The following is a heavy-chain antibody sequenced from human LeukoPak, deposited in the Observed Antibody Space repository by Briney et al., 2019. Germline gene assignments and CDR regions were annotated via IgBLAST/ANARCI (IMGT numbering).Heavy chain of an antibody. CDR1: GGSISSGSYY. CDR3: AQDRFSFVR. J-gene: IGHJ1*01. Sequence: SETLSLTRTVSGGSISSGSYYWSWIRQPAGKGLEWIGRIYTSGSTNYNPSLKSRVTISVDTSKNQFSLKLSSVTAADTAVYYCAQDRFSFVRWGQGTLVTVSS. D-gene: IGHD2-2*01. V-gene: IGHV4-61*02. CDR2: IYTSGST.